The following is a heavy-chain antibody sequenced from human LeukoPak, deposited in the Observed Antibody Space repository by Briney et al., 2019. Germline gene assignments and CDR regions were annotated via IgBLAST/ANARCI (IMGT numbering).Heavy chain of an antibody. CDR3: ARSGITVTTMDNWWFGDWFDP. D-gene: IGHD4-17*01. J-gene: IGHJ5*02. CDR1: GGSISSYY. Sequence: SETLSLTCTVSGGSISSYYWSWIRQPPGKGLEWIGYIYYSGSTNYNPSLKSRVTISVDTSKNQFSLKLSSVTAADTAVYYCARSGITVTTMDNWWFGDWFDPWGQGTLVTVSS. V-gene: IGHV4-59*01. CDR2: IYYSGST.